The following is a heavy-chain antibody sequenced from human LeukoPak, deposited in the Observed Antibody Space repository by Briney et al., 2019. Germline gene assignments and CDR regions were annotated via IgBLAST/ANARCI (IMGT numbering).Heavy chain of an antibody. Sequence: SVKVSCKASGGTFSSYAISWVRQAPGQGLEWMGGIIPIFGTANYAQKFQGRVTITTDESTSTAYMELSSLRSEDTAVYYCAREHLNMVRRVRLIWFDPWGQGTLVTVSS. V-gene: IGHV1-69*05. D-gene: IGHD3-10*01. J-gene: IGHJ5*02. CDR2: IIPIFGTA. CDR1: GGTFSSYA. CDR3: AREHLNMVRRVRLIWFDP.